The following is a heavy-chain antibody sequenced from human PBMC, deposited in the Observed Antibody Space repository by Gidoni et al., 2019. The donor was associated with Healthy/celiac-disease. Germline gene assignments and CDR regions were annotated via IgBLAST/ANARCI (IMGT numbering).Heavy chain of an antibody. Sequence: EVQLLESGGGLVQPGGSLRLSCAASGFTFSSYAMSWVRQAPGKGLEWVSAISGSGGSTYYADSVKGRFTISRDNSKNTLYLQMNSLRAEDTAVYYCATLAKLVDTARYGMDVWGQGTTVTVSS. V-gene: IGHV3-23*01. D-gene: IGHD5-18*01. J-gene: IGHJ6*02. CDR2: ISGSGGST. CDR3: ATLAKLVDTARYGMDV. CDR1: GFTFSSYA.